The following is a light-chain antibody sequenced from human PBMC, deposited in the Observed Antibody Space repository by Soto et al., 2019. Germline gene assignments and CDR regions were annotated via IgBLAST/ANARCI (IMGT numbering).Light chain of an antibody. CDR1: QGVGSY. J-gene: IGKJ4*01. Sequence: EIVLTQSPATLSLSPGERATLSCRASQGVGSYLAWYRQKPGQAPRLLIYDASNRAAGIPARFSGGGSGTDFTLTISSLEAEDFAIYYCQQRSTSPLTFGGGTRVDIK. CDR2: DAS. CDR3: QQRSTSPLT. V-gene: IGKV3-11*01.